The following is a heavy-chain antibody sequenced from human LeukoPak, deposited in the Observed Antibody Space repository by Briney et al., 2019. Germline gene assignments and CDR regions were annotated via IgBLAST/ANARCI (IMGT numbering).Heavy chain of an antibody. CDR3: SRALGGSNYVYYFDD. V-gene: IGHV3-53*01. Sequence: GGSLRLSCAASVFSVSSNYMNWVRQAPGKGLEWVSVMYSDGSTYYADSVKGRFTISRDYSKNTLFLQVNSLRAEDTAVYYCSRALGGSNYVYYFDDWGQGTLVTVSS. D-gene: IGHD1-26*01. CDR2: MYSDGST. CDR1: VFSVSSNY. J-gene: IGHJ4*02.